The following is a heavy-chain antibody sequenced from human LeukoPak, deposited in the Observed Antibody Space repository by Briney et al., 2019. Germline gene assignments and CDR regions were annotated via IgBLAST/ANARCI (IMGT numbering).Heavy chain of an antibody. Sequence: PGGSLRLSCEASGFIFSNYGMHWVRQAPGKGLERLALIWYDGQTKFYADSVKGRFTISRDNSGNTLFLHMTSLRVEDTAVFYCAREWGRVAVAGGPGYWGQGALVTVSS. CDR2: IWYDGQTK. CDR1: GFIFSNYG. CDR3: AREWGRVAVAGGPGY. D-gene: IGHD6-19*01. V-gene: IGHV3-33*01. J-gene: IGHJ4*02.